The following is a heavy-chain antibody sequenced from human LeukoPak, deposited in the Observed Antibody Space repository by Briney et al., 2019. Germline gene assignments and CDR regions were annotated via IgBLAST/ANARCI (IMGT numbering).Heavy chain of an antibody. Sequence: PGGSLRLSCAASGFTFSSYSMNWVRQAPGKGLEWVSYISSSSSTIYYADSVKGRFTFSRDNAKNSLYLQMNMTTADATVVYYCARCSTGLVRYFDYWGQGTLVTVSS. CDR3: ARCSTGLVRYFDY. D-gene: IGHD6-19*01. V-gene: IGHV3-48*01. J-gene: IGHJ4*02. CDR2: ISSSSSTI. CDR1: GFTFSSYS.